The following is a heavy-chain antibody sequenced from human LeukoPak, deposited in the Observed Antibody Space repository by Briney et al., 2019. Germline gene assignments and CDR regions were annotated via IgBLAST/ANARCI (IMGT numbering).Heavy chain of an antibody. CDR2: INAGNGNT. J-gene: IGHJ3*02. CDR3: ARVGPTMVGAFDI. Sequence: GGSLRLSCAASGFTFTSYAMHWVRQAPGQRLEWMGWINAGNGNTKYSQKFQGRVTITRDTSASTAYMELSSLRSEDTAVYYCARVGPTMVGAFDIWGQGTMVTVSS. D-gene: IGHD3-10*01. CDR1: GFTFTSYA. V-gene: IGHV1-3*01.